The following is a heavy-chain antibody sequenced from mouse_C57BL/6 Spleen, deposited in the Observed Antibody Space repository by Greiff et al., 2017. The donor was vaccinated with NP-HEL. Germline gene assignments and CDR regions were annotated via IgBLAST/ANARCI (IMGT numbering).Heavy chain of an antibody. J-gene: IGHJ2*01. V-gene: IGHV1-81*01. CDR3: AREDYYGSRGRTFDY. Sequence: QVQLQQSGAELARPGASVKLSCKASGYTFTSYGISWVKQRTGQGLEWIGEIYPRSGNTYYNEKFKGKATLTADKSSSTAYMELRSLTSEDSAVYFCAREDYYGSRGRTFDYWGQGTTLTVSS. CDR1: GYTFTSYG. CDR2: IYPRSGNT. D-gene: IGHD1-1*01.